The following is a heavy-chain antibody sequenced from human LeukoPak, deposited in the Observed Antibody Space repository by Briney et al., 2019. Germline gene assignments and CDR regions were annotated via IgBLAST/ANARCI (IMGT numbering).Heavy chain of an antibody. V-gene: IGHV3-23*01. CDR3: ARGVTRYCSSTSCYYFDY. D-gene: IGHD2-2*01. J-gene: IGHJ4*02. CDR1: GFTFSSYA. Sequence: GGSLRLSCAASGFTFSSYAMTWVRQAPGEGLEWVSAITDTGGDTYHADSVKGRFTISRDNSKNTLYLQMNSLRAEDTAVYYCARGVTRYCSSTSCYYFDYWGQGTLVTVSS. CDR2: ITDTGGDT.